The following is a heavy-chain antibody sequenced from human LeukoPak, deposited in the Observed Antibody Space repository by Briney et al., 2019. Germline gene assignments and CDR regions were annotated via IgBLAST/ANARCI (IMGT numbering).Heavy chain of an antibody. V-gene: IGHV1-46*01. Sequence: ASVKVSCKASGYTFTSYYMHWVRQAPGQGLEWMGIINPSGGSTSYAQKFQGRVTMTRDMSTSTVYMELSSLRSEDTAVYYCARDGSRGPDYYYYMDVWGKGTTVTVSS. CDR3: ARDGSRGPDYYYYMDV. J-gene: IGHJ6*03. CDR1: GYTFTSYY. CDR2: INPSGGST. D-gene: IGHD1-26*01.